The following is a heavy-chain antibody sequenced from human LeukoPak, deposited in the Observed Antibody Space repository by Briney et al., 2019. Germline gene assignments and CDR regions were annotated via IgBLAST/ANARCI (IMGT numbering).Heavy chain of an antibody. V-gene: IGHV1-69*13. CDR3: ARGPEWELLGLDSYYFDY. Sequence: SVKVSCKASGYTFISYYMHWARQAPGQGLEWMGGIIPIFGTANYAQKFQGRVTITADESTSTAYMELSSLRSEDTAVYYCARGPEWELLGLDSYYFDYWGQGTLVTASS. CDR1: GYTFISYY. J-gene: IGHJ4*02. D-gene: IGHD1-26*01. CDR2: IIPIFGTA.